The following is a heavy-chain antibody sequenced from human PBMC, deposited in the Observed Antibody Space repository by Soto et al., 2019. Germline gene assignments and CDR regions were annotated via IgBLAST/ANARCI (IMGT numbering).Heavy chain of an antibody. Sequence: EVQLVESGGVLVKPGGALRLSCAASGFTFSNAWMNWVRQAPGKGLEWVGRIKSKTDGGTTDYAAPVKGRFTISRDASKNTLYLQMNSLNPEDTAVYYCTTLGRCGDPEQQPDYWGQGTLVTVSS. CDR3: TTLGRCGDPEQQPDY. V-gene: IGHV3-15*07. J-gene: IGHJ4*02. CDR1: GFTFSNAW. D-gene: IGHD6-13*01. CDR2: IKSKTDGGTT.